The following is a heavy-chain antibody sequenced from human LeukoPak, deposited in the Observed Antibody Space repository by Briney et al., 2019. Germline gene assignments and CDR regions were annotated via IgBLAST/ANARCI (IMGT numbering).Heavy chain of an antibody. CDR3: ARGRAAGDV. CDR2: INHSGST. Sequence: SETLSLTCAVYGGSFSGYYWSWIRQPPGKGLEWIGEINHSGSTNYNPSLKSRVTISVDTSKNQFSLKLSSVTAADTAVYYCARGRAAGDVWVKGTTVTVSS. D-gene: IGHD6-13*01. CDR1: GGSFSGYY. J-gene: IGHJ6*04. V-gene: IGHV4-34*01.